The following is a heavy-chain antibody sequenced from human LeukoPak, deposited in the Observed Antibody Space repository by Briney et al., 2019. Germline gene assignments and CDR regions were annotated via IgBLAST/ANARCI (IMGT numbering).Heavy chain of an antibody. D-gene: IGHD2-2*01. Sequence: GGSLRLSCAASGFTFSSYSMNWVHQAPGKGLEWVSSISSSSSYIYYADSVKGRFTISRDNAKNSLYLQMNSLRAEDTAVYYCARDPGYCSSTSCSGSGMDVWGKGTTVTVSS. V-gene: IGHV3-21*01. CDR1: GFTFSSYS. CDR2: ISSSSSYI. CDR3: ARDPGYCSSTSCSGSGMDV. J-gene: IGHJ6*04.